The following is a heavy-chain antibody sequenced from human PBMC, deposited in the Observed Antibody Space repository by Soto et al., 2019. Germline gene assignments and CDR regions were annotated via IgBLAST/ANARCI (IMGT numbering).Heavy chain of an antibody. J-gene: IGHJ6*03. Sequence: CXGSGYSFTSYWIGWVRQMPGKGLEWMGIIYPGDSDTRYSPSFQGQDTISADKSISTAYLQWSSLKASDTSMYYCARQAYDYYYMDVWGKGTTVTVSS. V-gene: IGHV5-51*01. CDR2: IYPGDSDT. CDR1: GYSFTSYW. CDR3: ARQAYDYYYMDV. D-gene: IGHD3-3*01.